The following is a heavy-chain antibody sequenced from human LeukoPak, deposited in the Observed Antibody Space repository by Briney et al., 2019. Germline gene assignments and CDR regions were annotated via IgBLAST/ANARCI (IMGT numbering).Heavy chain of an antibody. CDR3: AKPWGGATPGGYYYYYMDV. CDR2: ISSSSSYI. J-gene: IGHJ6*03. V-gene: IGHV3-21*01. D-gene: IGHD1-26*01. Sequence: GGSLRLSCAASGFTVSSYYMNWVRQAPGKGLEWVSSISSSSSYIYYADSVKGRFTISRDNAKNSLYLQMNSLRAEDTAVYYCAKPWGGATPGGYYYYYMDVWGKGTTVTVSS. CDR1: GFTVSSYY.